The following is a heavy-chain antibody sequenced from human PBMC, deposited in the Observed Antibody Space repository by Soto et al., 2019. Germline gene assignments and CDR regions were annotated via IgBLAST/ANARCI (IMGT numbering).Heavy chain of an antibody. CDR2: ISYDGSNK. V-gene: IGHV3-30-3*01. CDR3: ARALEGHYGMDV. J-gene: IGHJ6*02. Sequence: QVQLVESGGGVVQPGRSLRLSCAVSGFTFSSYAMHWVRQAPGKGLEWVAVISYDGSNKYYADSVKGRFTISRDNSKNTLYLQMNSLRAEDTAVYYCARALEGHYGMDVWGQGTTVTVSS. D-gene: IGHD3-3*01. CDR1: GFTFSSYA.